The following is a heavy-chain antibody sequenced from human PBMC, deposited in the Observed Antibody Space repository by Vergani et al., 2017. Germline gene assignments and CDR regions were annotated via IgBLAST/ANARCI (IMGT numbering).Heavy chain of an antibody. Sequence: QVQLVESGGGVVQPGRSLRLSCAASGFTFSSYGMHWVRQAPGKGLQWVAFIQYDGSSRYYSDSLKGRLTISRDTSSNTLYLQMRSLRVEDTAVYYCAKDRTSGWGLDYWGQGILVTVSS. J-gene: IGHJ4*02. CDR3: AKDRTSGWGLDY. D-gene: IGHD6-19*01. CDR1: GFTFSSYG. CDR2: IQYDGSSR. V-gene: IGHV3-30*18.